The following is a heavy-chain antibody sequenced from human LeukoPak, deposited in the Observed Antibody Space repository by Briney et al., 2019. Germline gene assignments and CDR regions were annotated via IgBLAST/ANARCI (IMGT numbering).Heavy chain of an antibody. CDR2: IYYSVST. CDR1: GGFISSSSYY. CDR3: ARGGRGRNWFDP. D-gene: IGHD3-10*01. V-gene: IGHV4-61*01. Sequence: QPSETLSLTCTVSGGFISSSSYYWNWIRQPPGKGLEWIGYIYYSVSTNYNLSLKSRVTISVDTSENQFSLKLTSVTAADTAVYYCARGGRGRNWFDPWGQGTLVTVSS. J-gene: IGHJ5*02.